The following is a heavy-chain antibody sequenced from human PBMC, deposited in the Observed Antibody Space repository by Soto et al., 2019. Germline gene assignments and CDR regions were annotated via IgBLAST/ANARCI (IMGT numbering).Heavy chain of an antibody. Sequence: GGSLRLSCAASGFTFSSYAMSWVRQAPGKGLEWVSAISGSGGSTYYADSVKGRFTISRDNSKNTLYLQMNSLRAEDTAVYYCAKDRYSSGWYAYYYYYYGMDVWGQGTTVTVSS. D-gene: IGHD6-19*01. CDR3: AKDRYSSGWYAYYYYYYGMDV. J-gene: IGHJ6*02. V-gene: IGHV3-23*01. CDR2: ISGSGGST. CDR1: GFTFSSYA.